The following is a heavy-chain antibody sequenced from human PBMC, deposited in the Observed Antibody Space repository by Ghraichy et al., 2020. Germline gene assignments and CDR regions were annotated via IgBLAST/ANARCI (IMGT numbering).Heavy chain of an antibody. J-gene: IGHJ2*01. CDR3: AKQPPWWGSNHWYFDL. D-gene: IGHD2-8*02. CDR1: GGSFSGYY. Sequence: SETLSLTCAVYGGSFSGYYWSWIRQPPGKGLEWIGEINHSGSTNYNPSLKSRVTISVDTSKNQFSLKLSSVTAADTAVYYCAKQPPWWGSNHWYFDLWGRGTLVTVSS. V-gene: IGHV4-34*01. CDR2: INHSGST.